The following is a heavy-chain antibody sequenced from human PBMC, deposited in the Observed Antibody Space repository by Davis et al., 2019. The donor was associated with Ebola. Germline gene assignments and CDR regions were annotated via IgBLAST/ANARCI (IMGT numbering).Heavy chain of an antibody. Sequence: GESLKTSCAASGVTFSDYYMSWLRQTPGKGLEWVSYISSSSSYTNYADSVKGRFTISRDNAKNSLYLQMNSLRAEDTAVYYCARAWWEDCSSTSCYTYFYGMDVWGQGTTVTVSS. CDR1: GVTFSDYY. CDR2: ISSSSSYT. D-gene: IGHD2-2*02. V-gene: IGHV3-11*06. CDR3: ARAWWEDCSSTSCYTYFYGMDV. J-gene: IGHJ6*02.